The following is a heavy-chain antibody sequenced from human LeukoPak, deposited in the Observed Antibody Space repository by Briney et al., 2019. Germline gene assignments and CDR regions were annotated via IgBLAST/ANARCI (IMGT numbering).Heavy chain of an antibody. CDR1: GGSISSSSYY. CDR3: ARGGSGSYSLDY. D-gene: IGHD3-10*01. Sequence: PSETLSLTCTVSGGSISSSSYYWGWIRQPPGKGLEWIGSIYYSGSTYYNPSLKSRVTISVDTSKNQFSLKLSSVTAADTAVYYCARGGSGSYSLDYWGQGTLVTVSS. CDR2: IYYSGST. V-gene: IGHV4-39*07. J-gene: IGHJ4*02.